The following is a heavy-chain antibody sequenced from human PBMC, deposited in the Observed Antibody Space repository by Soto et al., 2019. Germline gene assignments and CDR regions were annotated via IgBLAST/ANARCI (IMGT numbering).Heavy chain of an antibody. CDR2: IGGGDHDR. D-gene: IGHD3-16*01. Sequence: EVQVLESGGGLVQPGGSLRLSCAASGFTFSIYAMSWVRQAPGTGLEWVSGIGGGDHDRYYADSVKGRFTISRDNSKSVLFLQMNSRRAQDTFIYYCAKDRMDYHSVGVPFDIWGRGTMVTVSS. J-gene: IGHJ3*02. V-gene: IGHV3-23*01. CDR1: GFTFSIYA. CDR3: AKDRMDYHSVGVPFDI.